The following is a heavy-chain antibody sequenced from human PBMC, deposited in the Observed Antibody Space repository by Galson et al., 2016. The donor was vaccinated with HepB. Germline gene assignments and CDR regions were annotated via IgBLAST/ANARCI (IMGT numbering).Heavy chain of an antibody. CDR2: ISVVGGPT. D-gene: IGHD4-11*01. J-gene: IGHJ4*02. V-gene: IGHV3-23*01. CDR3: SRDCCGPDSFMFNF. CDR1: GFTFSSYA. Sequence: SLRLSCAASGFTFSSYAIHWVRQVPGKGLEWVSTISVVGGPTYYADSVKGRFTISRDNSKDTVYLQMSSLRAEDTAVYYCSRDCCGPDSFMFNFWGRGTLVTVSS.